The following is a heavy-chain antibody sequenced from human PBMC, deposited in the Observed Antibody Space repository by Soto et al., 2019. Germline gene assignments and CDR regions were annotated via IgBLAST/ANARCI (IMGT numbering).Heavy chain of an antibody. CDR2: ISSSSSYI. V-gene: IGHV3-21*01. D-gene: IGHD6-19*01. CDR1: GFTFSSYS. J-gene: IGHJ4*02. Sequence: EVQLVESGGGLVKPGGSLRLSCAASGFTFSSYSMNWVRQAPGKGLEWVSSISSSSSYIYYADSVKGRFTISRDNAKNSLYLQMNGLRAEDTAVYYCARDAVAGMNFDYWGQGTLVTVSS. CDR3: ARDAVAGMNFDY.